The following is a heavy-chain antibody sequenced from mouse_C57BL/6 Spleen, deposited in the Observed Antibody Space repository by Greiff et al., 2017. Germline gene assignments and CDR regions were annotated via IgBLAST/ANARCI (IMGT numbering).Heavy chain of an antibody. V-gene: IGHV1-69*01. J-gene: IGHJ2*01. D-gene: IGHD2-3*01. Sequence: QVQLQQPGAELVMPGASVKLSCKASGYTFTSYWMPWVKQRPGQGLEWIGEIDPSDSYTNYNQKFKGKSTLTVDKSSSTAYMQLSSLTSEDSAVYYCARGEDGPFDYWGQGTTLTVSS. CDR1: GYTFTSYW. CDR3: ARGEDGPFDY. CDR2: IDPSDSYT.